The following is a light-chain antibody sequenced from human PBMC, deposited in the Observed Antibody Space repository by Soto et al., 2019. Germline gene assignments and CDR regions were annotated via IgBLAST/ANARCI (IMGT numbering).Light chain of an antibody. CDR3: SSYTTNRTPV. Sequence: QSVXTQPASGSGSPGQSLTISCTGTSGDVGRYDSVSWYKHRPGKVPELIIFSDRFSGSKSGNTASLTISGLQAEDEADYYCSSYTTNRTPVFGGGTKVTVL. J-gene: IGLJ2*01. V-gene: IGLV2-14*01. CDR1: SGDVGRYDS.